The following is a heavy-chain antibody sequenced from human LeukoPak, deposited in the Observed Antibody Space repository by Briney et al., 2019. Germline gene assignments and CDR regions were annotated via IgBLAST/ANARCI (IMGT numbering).Heavy chain of an antibody. D-gene: IGHD4-17*01. Sequence: PGGSLRLSCAASGFTFSSYGMHWVRQAPGKGLEWVAVISYGGSNKYYADSVKGRFTISRDNSKNTLYLQMNSLRAEDTAVYYCANLNTYGEFDYWGQGTLVTVSS. J-gene: IGHJ4*02. CDR2: ISYGGSNK. CDR1: GFTFSSYG. V-gene: IGHV3-30*18. CDR3: ANLNTYGEFDY.